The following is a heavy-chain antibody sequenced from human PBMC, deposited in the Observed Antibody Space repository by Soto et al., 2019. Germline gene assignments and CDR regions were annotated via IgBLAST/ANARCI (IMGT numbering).Heavy chain of an antibody. Sequence: GGSLRLSCAVSGFNFDNSYMSWVRQAPGKGLEWVSILYSGGQTYYTESVRGRFTISRDISKNTLDLQMNRLTADDTAVYYCSKNNVAPAFVGFEYWGQGTLVTVS. V-gene: IGHV3-53*01. CDR2: LYSGGQT. J-gene: IGHJ4*02. D-gene: IGHD2-2*01. CDR3: SKNNVAPAFVGFEY. CDR1: GFNFDNSY.